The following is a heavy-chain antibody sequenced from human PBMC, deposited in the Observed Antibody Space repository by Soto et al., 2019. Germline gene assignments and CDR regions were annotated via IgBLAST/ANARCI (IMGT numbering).Heavy chain of an antibody. CDR1: GGSISSSSHY. J-gene: IGHJ4*02. V-gene: IGHV4-39*01. D-gene: IGHD3-10*01. Sequence: PSETLSLTCTVSGGSISSSSHYWGWIRQPPGKGLEWIGTIYHSGSTYYNPSLKSRVTISVDTSGNQFSLKLSSVTAADTSVFYCATSGSSGSYFDYWGQGTLVTVSS. CDR2: IYHSGST. CDR3: ATSGSSGSYFDY.